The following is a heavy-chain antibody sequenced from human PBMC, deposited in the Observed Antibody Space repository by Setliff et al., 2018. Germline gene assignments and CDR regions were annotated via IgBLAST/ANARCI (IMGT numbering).Heavy chain of an antibody. CDR3: ARRPIALAGYRKGAFDI. D-gene: IGHD6-19*01. CDR1: GYTFTSYG. CDR2: INLNNGKT. J-gene: IGHJ3*02. V-gene: IGHV1-18*01. Sequence: ASVKVSCKASGYTFTSYGISWVRQAPGQGLEWMGWINLNNGKTNYAQKIQGRVTMPTDTSTSTAYMALRSLRSDDTAVYFCARRPIALAGYRKGAFDIWGQGTMVTVSS.